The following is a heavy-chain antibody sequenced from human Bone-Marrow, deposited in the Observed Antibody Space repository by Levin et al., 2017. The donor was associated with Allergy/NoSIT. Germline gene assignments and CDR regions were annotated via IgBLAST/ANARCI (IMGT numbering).Heavy chain of an antibody. D-gene: IGHD1-14*01. CDR2: IYSGGAT. CDR3: ARNIPVTDLGF. Sequence: GGSLRLSCAASGLTVYNNYMSWVRQAPGKGLEWVALIYSGGATYYADSGKGRFTISRDKSKNTLYLQMNSLRTEDTAVYHCARNIPVTDLGFWGRGTLVTVSS. J-gene: IGHJ4*02. CDR1: GLTVYNNY. V-gene: IGHV3-53*01.